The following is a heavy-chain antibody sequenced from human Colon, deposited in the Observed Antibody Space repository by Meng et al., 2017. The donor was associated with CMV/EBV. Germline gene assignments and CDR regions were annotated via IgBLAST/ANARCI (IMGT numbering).Heavy chain of an antibody. CDR2: IHGSGTT. V-gene: IGHV3-66*01. D-gene: IGHD1-20*01. CDR3: ARDPGHSASITYDY. Sequence: EVELGEFGGGLIQPGGSLRLFCAASGFIVSNIYMSWVRQAPGKGLEWVAAIHGSGTTNYADSVRGRFTISRDSSKNTLYLQMNSLRVEDSATYHCARDPGHSASITYDYWGQGILVTVSS. CDR1: GFIVSNIY. J-gene: IGHJ4*02.